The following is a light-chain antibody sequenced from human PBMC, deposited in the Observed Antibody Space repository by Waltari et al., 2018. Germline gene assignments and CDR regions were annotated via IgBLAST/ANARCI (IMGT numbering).Light chain of an antibody. V-gene: IGLV1-40*01. CDR3: QSYDSSLSLVV. CDR2: GNF. J-gene: IGLJ2*01. CDR1: SSNIGANFD. Sequence: QSVLTQPPSVSGAPGQRVTISCTGSSSNIGANFDVHWYQHLPGTAPRLLIYGNFNRPSGVPDRFSGSKSGTSASLAITGLQAEDEANYYCQSYDSSLSLVVFGGGTNLTVL.